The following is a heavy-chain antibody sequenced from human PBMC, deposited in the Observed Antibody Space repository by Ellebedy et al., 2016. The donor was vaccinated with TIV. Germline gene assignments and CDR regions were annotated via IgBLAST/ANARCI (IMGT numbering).Heavy chain of an antibody. Sequence: GESLKISXEASGFSFSHAWMSWVRQAPGKGLEWVANIKKDGSAKYFVDSVKGRFSISRDNAKNSLYLQMNSLRAEDTAVYYCARDRPFFSWYFDLWGRGTLVTVSS. J-gene: IGHJ2*01. CDR1: GFSFSHAW. CDR2: IKKDGSAK. CDR3: ARDRPFFSWYFDL. V-gene: IGHV3-7*01.